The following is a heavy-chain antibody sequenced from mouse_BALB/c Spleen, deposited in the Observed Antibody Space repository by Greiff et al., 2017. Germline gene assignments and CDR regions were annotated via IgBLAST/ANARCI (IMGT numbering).Heavy chain of an antibody. V-gene: IGHV5-6-4*01. J-gene: IGHJ4*01. CDR1: GFTFSSYT. Sequence: EVQLVESGGGLVKPGGSLKLSCAASGFTFSSYTMSWVRQTPEKRLEWVATISSGGSYTYYPDSVKGRFTISRDNAKNTLYLQMSSLKSEDTAMYYCTSGMGYWGQGTSVTVSS. CDR2: ISSGGSYT. CDR3: TSGMGY.